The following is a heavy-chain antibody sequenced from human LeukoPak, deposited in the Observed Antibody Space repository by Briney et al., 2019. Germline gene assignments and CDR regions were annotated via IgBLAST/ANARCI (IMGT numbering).Heavy chain of an antibody. Sequence: ASVKVSCKASGGTFSSYAISWVRQAPGQGLEWMGRIIPIFGTANYAQKFQGRVTITTDESTSTAYMELSSLRSEDTAVYYCARGRHYYDSSGYYYSWFDPWGQGTLVTVSS. D-gene: IGHD3-22*01. CDR2: IIPIFGTA. V-gene: IGHV1-69*05. J-gene: IGHJ5*02. CDR1: GGTFSSYA. CDR3: ARGRHYYDSSGYYYSWFDP.